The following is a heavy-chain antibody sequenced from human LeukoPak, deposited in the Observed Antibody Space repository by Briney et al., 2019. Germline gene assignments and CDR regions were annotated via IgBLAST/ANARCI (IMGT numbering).Heavy chain of an antibody. CDR1: GGSITKNGYY. D-gene: IGHD1-1*01. V-gene: IGHV4-39*07. J-gene: IGHJ4*02. CDR3: VRVWGTTGIADY. CDR2: MHYSGST. Sequence: SEPLSLTCSVSGGSITKNGYYWGWIRQSPETGLEWIGSMHYSGSTYYNPSLNSRVTISVDTSKNQFSLKLTSVTAADTAVYYCVRVWGTTGIADYWGQGTLVTVSS.